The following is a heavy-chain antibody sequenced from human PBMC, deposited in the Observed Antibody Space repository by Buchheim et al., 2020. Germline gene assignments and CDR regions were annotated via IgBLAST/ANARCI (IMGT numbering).Heavy chain of an antibody. Sequence: QVQLQESGPGLVKPSQTLSLTCTVSGGSISSGGYYWSWIRQHPGKGLEWIGYIYYSGSTYYNPSLKSRITISVDTSKNPFYLKLSSVTAADTAVYYCARVATYLTLRQTGEYGMDIWGQGTT. V-gene: IGHV4-31*03. CDR2: IYYSGST. J-gene: IGHJ6*02. CDR3: ARVATYLTLRQTGEYGMDI. CDR1: GGSISSGGYY. D-gene: IGHD2-8*02.